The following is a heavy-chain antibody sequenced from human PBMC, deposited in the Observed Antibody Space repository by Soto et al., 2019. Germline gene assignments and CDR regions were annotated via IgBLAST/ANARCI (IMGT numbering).Heavy chain of an antibody. Sequence: QVQLVESGGGLVKPGGSLRLSCAASGLTLSDYYMTWIRQAPGKGLEWVSDISLSSSYTNYADSVKGRLTISRDNAKNSLYLQMNSLRAEDTAVYYCARDGYGFGKGYYLAHWGQGTLVTVSS. CDR1: GLTLSDYY. D-gene: IGHD5-18*01. CDR3: ARDGYGFGKGYYLAH. V-gene: IGHV3-11*06. CDR2: ISLSSSYT. J-gene: IGHJ4*02.